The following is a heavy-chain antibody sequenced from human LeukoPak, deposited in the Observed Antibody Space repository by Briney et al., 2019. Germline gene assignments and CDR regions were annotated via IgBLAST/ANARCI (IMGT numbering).Heavy chain of an antibody. J-gene: IGHJ4*02. V-gene: IGHV3-30*18. CDR3: AKEWVRTCFFED. CDR2: ISYVGSNK. Sequence: GRSLRLSCAASGFTFSSYGMHWVRQAPGKGLEWVAVISYVGSNKYYADSVKGRFTISRDNSKNMLYLQMNSLRAEDTAVYYCAKEWVRTCFFEDWGQGTLVTVSS. CDR1: GFTFSSYG. D-gene: IGHD1-26*01.